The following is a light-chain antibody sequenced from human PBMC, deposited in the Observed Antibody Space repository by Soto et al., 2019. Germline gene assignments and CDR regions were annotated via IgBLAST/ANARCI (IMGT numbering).Light chain of an antibody. CDR1: TSDLGDFNY. V-gene: IGLV2-14*01. CDR3: SSSTSTTTLL. J-gene: IGLJ2*01. Sequence: QSVLTQPASVSGSPGQSITISCTGTTSDLGDFNYVSWYEHHPGNAPKLIIYAASNRPPGVSNRFSGSKSGNTASLTISGLQAEDEATYYCSSSTSTTTLLFGGGTKVTVL. CDR2: AAS.